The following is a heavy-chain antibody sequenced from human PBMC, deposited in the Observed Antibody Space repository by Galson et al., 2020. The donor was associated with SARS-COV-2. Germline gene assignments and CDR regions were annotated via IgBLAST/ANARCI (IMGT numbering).Heavy chain of an antibody. CDR2: ISYDGSNK. J-gene: IGHJ3*02. D-gene: IGHD5-18*01. V-gene: IGHV3-30-3*01. Sequence: TGGSLRLSCGASGFTFSSYAMHWVRQAPGKGLEWVAVISYDGSNKYYADSVKGRFTISRDNSKNTVYLQMNSLRAEDTAVYYCAREVGYNFGRDGFDIWGQGTMVTVSS. CDR3: AREVGYNFGRDGFDI. CDR1: GFTFSSYA.